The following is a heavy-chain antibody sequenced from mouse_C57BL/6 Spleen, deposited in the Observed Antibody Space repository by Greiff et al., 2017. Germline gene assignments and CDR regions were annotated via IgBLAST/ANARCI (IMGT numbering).Heavy chain of an antibody. CDR1: GYAFSSSW. D-gene: IGHD4-1*01. V-gene: IGHV1-82*01. CDR2: IYPGDGDT. J-gene: IGHJ1*03. Sequence: QVQLQQSGPELVKPGASVKISCKASGYAFSSSWMNWVKQRPGKGLEWIGRIYPGDGDTNYNGKFKGKATLTADKSSSTAYMQLSSLTSKDSAVSICARRERGWEGEYFDVWGKGTTVTVSS. CDR3: ARRERGWEGEYFDV.